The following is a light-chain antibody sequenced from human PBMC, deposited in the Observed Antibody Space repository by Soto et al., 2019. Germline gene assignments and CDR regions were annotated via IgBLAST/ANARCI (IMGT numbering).Light chain of an antibody. J-gene: IGLJ1*01. V-gene: IGLV2-14*01. CDR3: SSYTTSSTPRYV. CDR2: DVS. CDR1: SSDVGRYNY. Sequence: QSALTQPASVSGSPGQSITISCTGTSSDVGRYNYVSWYQQHPGKAPKLMIYDVSNRPSGVTNRFSGSKSGNTASLTISGLQAEDEADYYCSSYTTSSTPRYVFGTGTQLTVL.